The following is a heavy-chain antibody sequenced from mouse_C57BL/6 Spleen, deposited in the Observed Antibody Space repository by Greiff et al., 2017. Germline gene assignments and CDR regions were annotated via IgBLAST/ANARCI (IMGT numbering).Heavy chain of an antibody. CDR3: ARDGYDYDEAWFAY. D-gene: IGHD2-4*01. J-gene: IGHJ3*01. CDR1: GFTFSSYA. Sequence: EVKVVESGGGLVKPGGSLKLSCAASGFTFSSYAMSWVRQTPEKRLEWVATISDGGSYTYYPDNVKGRFTISRDNAKNNLYLQMSHLKSEDTAMYYCARDGYDYDEAWFAYWGQGTLVTVSA. V-gene: IGHV5-4*01. CDR2: ISDGGSYT.